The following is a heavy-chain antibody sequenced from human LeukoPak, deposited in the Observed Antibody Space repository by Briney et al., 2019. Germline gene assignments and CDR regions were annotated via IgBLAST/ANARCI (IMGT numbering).Heavy chain of an antibody. D-gene: IGHD2-15*01. J-gene: IGHJ4*02. CDR1: GGSISSSNW. CDR2: IYHSGST. V-gene: IGHV4-4*02. Sequence: SETLSLTCAVSGGSISSSNWWSWVRQPPGKGLEWIGEIYHSGSTNYNPSLKSRVTISVDTSKNQFSLKLSSVTAADTAVYYCARGLRAVLTPDRTKLLLPTGFDYWGQGTLVTVSS. CDR3: ARGLRAVLTPDRTKLLLPTGFDY.